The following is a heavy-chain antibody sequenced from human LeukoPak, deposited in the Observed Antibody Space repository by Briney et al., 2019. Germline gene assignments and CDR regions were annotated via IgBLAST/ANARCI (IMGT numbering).Heavy chain of an antibody. V-gene: IGHV1-2*04. D-gene: IGHD3-22*01. CDR2: INPNNGRT. J-gene: IGHJ4*02. CDR3: ARRAHNSGFDL. Sequence: ASVKVSCKAPGYIFFGYYMYWVRQAPGQGLEWMGWINPNNGRTKIAQKFQGWVTMTRDTSISTAYMELSRLKSDDTAVYYCARRAHNSGFDLWGQGTLVTVSS. CDR1: GYIFFGYY.